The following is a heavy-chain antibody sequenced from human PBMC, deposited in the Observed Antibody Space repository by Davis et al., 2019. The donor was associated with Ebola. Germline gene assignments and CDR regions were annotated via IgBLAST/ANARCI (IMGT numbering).Heavy chain of an antibody. CDR2: IYPGDSDT. V-gene: IGHV5-51*01. Sequence: GESLKISCKGSGYSFTSYWIGWVRQMPGKGLEWMGIIYPGDSDTRYSPSFQGQVTISVDKSISTAYLQWSSLKASDTAMYYCARLGGYCISTSCYRGHWFDPWGQGTLVTVSS. CDR3: ARLGGYCISTSCYRGHWFDP. CDR1: GYSFTSYW. J-gene: IGHJ5*02. D-gene: IGHD2-2*01.